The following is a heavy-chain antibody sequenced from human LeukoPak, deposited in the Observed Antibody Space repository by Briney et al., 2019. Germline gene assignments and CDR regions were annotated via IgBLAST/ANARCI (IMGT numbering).Heavy chain of an antibody. V-gene: IGHV1-24*01. CDR1: GYTLTELS. D-gene: IGHD5-18*01. CDR3: ATNVDTAMANFDY. Sequence: ASAKVSCKVSGYTLTELSMQWVRQAPRKGPEGMGGFDPADSETIYAQKVQGRVTMTEDTSTDTAYMELSSLRSEDTAVYYCATNVDTAMANFDYWGQGTLVTVSS. J-gene: IGHJ4*02. CDR2: FDPADSET.